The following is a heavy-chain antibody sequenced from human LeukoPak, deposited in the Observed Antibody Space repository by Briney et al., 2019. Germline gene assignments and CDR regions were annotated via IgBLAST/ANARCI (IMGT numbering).Heavy chain of an antibody. CDR3: TSGGEYSSSSGYGHDH. CDR1: GFTVGSNY. V-gene: IGHV3-66*01. D-gene: IGHD6-6*01. CDR2: FYSGGDT. Sequence: GGSLRLSCAASGFTVGSNYMSWVRQAPGKGPECVSVFYSGGDTYHADSVKGRFTISRDSSKNTLSLQMNSLRVEDTAVYYCTSGGEYSSSSGYGHDHWGQGTLVTVSS. J-gene: IGHJ4*02.